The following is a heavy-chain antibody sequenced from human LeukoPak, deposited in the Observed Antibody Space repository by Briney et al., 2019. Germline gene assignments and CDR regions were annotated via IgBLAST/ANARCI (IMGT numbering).Heavy chain of an antibody. D-gene: IGHD5-12*01. CDR2: INPNSGGT. Sequence: ASVKVSCKASGYTFTDYYMHWVRQAPGQGLEWMGWINPNSGGTNYAQKFQGRVTMTRDTSISTAYMDLSRLRSDDTAVYYCATDVATVSFAFDIWGQGTMVTVSS. CDR1: GYTFTDYY. J-gene: IGHJ3*02. CDR3: ATDVATVSFAFDI. V-gene: IGHV1-2*02.